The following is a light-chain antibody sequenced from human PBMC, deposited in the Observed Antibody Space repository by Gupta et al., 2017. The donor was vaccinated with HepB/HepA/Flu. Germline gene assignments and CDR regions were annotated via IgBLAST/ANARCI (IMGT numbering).Light chain of an antibody. V-gene: IGLV1-51*01. J-gene: IGLJ2*01. Sequence: QSVLTQPPSVSAAPGQKVTISCSGSSSNIGFNSVSWYQQLPGTAPKLLIYDNDKRPSGIPDRISGSKSDTSATLEITGVQTGDGADYYCGTWDGSLSAMIFGGGTKLAVL. CDR2: DND. CDR1: SSNIGFNS. CDR3: GTWDGSLSAMI.